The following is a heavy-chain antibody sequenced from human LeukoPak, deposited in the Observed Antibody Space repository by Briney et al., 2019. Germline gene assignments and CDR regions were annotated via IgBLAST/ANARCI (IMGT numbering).Heavy chain of an antibody. J-gene: IGHJ5*02. CDR3: ARDNTYYDILTGYDP. Sequence: SETLSLTCTVSGGSISSSSYYWSWIRQPPGKGLEWIGEINHSGSTNYNPSLKSRVTTSVDTSKNQFSPKLSSVTAADTAVYYCARDNTYYDILTGYDPWGQGTLVTVSS. CDR2: INHSGST. CDR1: GGSISSSSYY. V-gene: IGHV4-39*07. D-gene: IGHD3-9*01.